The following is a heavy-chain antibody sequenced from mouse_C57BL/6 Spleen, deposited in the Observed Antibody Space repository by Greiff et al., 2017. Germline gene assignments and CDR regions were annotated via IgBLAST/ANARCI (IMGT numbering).Heavy chain of an antibody. D-gene: IGHD2-2*01. J-gene: IGHJ3*01. CDR1: GYTFTSYG. Sequence: VQLQQSGAELVRPGSSVKMSCKTSGYTFTSYGINWVKQRPGQGLEWIGYIYIGNGYTEYHEKFKGKATLTSDTSSSTAYMQLSSLTSEDSAISFCARSRGYDGVWLWGQGTLVTVSA. V-gene: IGHV1-58*01. CDR3: ARSRGYDGVWL. CDR2: IYIGNGYT.